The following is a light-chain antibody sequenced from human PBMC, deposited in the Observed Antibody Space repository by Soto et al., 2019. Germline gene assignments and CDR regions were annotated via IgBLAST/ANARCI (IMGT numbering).Light chain of an antibody. CDR3: QQYETYPLT. CDR1: QNINTW. V-gene: IGKV1-5*03. CDR2: KAS. J-gene: IGKJ4*01. Sequence: DIPMTQSPSTLSASVGDRVTITCRSSQNINTWLAWYQQKPGKAPYLLIYKASNLQSGVASRFSGSASGTEVTLTIRSLQPDDIATYYCQQYETYPLTYGGGTKVEI.